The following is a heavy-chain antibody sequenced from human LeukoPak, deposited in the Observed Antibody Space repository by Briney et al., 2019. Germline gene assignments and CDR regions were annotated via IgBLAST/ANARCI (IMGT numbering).Heavy chain of an antibody. CDR1: GGSITSSNYY. J-gene: IGHJ4*02. CDR3: ARASGSYFWYYFDY. Sequence: SETLSLTRTVSGGSITSSNYYWGWIRQPPGKGLEWIGSFYYSGSTNYNPSLKSRVTISVDTSKNQFSLKLSSVTAADTAVYYCARASGSYFWYYFDYWGQGTLVTVSS. V-gene: IGHV4-39*01. D-gene: IGHD1-26*01. CDR2: FYYSGST.